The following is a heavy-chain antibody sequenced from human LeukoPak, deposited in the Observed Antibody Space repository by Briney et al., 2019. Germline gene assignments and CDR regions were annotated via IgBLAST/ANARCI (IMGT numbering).Heavy chain of an antibody. CDR1: GGTFSSYA. Sequence: GSSVKVSCKASGGTFSSYAISWVRQAPGQGLEWMGGIIPIFGTANYAQKFQGRVTITADKSTSTAYMELSSLRSEDTAVYYCASDRRSTSDIFDYWGQGTLVTVSS. D-gene: IGHD2-2*01. CDR2: IIPIFGTA. J-gene: IGHJ4*02. CDR3: ASDRRSTSDIFDY. V-gene: IGHV1-69*06.